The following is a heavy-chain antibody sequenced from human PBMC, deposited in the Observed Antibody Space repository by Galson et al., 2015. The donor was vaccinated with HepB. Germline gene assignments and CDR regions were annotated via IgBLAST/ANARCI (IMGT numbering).Heavy chain of an antibody. CDR2: INSDGSST. CDR1: GFTFSSYW. D-gene: IGHD6-19*01. CDR3: ARDEEGGSGGDY. J-gene: IGHJ4*02. Sequence: SLRLSCAASGFTFSSYWMHWVRQAPGKGLVWVSRINSDGSSTSYADSVKGRFTISRDNAKNTLYPQMNSLRAEDTAVYYCARDEEGGSGGDYWGQGTLVTVSS. V-gene: IGHV3-74*01.